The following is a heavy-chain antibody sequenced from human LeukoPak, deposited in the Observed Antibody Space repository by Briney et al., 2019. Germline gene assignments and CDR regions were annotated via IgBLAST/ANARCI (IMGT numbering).Heavy chain of an antibody. CDR3: AKDGGWIQLWFDY. Sequence: GGSLRLSCAASGFTFSSYAMRWVRQAPGKGLEWVSAISGSGGSTYYADSVKGRFTISRDNSKNTLYLQMNSLRAEDTAVYYCAKDGGWIQLWFDYWGQGTLVTVSS. CDR1: GFTFSSYA. J-gene: IGHJ4*02. CDR2: ISGSGGST. V-gene: IGHV3-23*01. D-gene: IGHD5-18*01.